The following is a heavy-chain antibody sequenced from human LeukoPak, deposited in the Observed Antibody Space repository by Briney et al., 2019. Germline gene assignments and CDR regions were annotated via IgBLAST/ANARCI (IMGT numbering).Heavy chain of an antibody. Sequence: SETLSLTCTVSGGSISSHYWSWIRQPPGKGLEWIGFIYYSGSTNYYSSLISQVTISVHTSKNQYSPKLTSVPAADTAVSYCSRVDSRSWYTPDFFYYYIMDVWGKGTTVTVSS. J-gene: IGHJ6*03. CDR3: SRVDSRSWYTPDFFYYYIMDV. CDR1: GGSISSHY. D-gene: IGHD6-13*01. V-gene: IGHV4-59*11. CDR2: IYYSGST.